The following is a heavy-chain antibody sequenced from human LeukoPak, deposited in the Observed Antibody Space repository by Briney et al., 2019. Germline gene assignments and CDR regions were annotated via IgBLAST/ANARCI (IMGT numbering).Heavy chain of an antibody. D-gene: IGHD1-20*01. Sequence: PGGSLRLSCAASGFRFRTHPMSWVRQAPGKGLEWVSFISGSDDATTYYADSVKGRFTISRDNSKNTLHLQMNSLRAEDAAIYYCVKIITGVTFDHWGQGTPVTVSS. CDR1: GFRFRTHP. J-gene: IGHJ4*02. V-gene: IGHV3-23*01. CDR3: VKIITGVTFDH. CDR2: ISGSDDATT.